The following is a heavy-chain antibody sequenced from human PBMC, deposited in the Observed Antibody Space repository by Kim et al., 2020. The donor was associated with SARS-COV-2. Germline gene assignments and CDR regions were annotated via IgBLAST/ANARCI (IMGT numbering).Heavy chain of an antibody. V-gene: IGHV1-18*01. CDR3: ARAPDYYGSGSYDY. D-gene: IGHD3-10*01. Sequence: AQKLQGRVTMTTDTSTSTAYMELRSLRSDDTAVYYCARAPDYYGSGSYDYWGQGTLVTVSS. J-gene: IGHJ4*02.